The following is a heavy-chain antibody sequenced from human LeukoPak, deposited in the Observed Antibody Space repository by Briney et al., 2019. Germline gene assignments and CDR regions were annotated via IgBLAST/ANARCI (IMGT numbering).Heavy chain of an antibody. Sequence: KTSETLSLTCTVSGGAINSESYYWSWIRQPPGKGLEWIGYIYYSGSTNYKPSLKSRVTISVDTSKNQFSLKLSSVTAADTAVYYCAREVAVAGKSGWFDPWGQGTLVTVSS. CDR1: GGAINSESYY. CDR3: AREVAVAGKSGWFDP. V-gene: IGHV4-61*01. D-gene: IGHD6-19*01. CDR2: IYYSGST. J-gene: IGHJ5*02.